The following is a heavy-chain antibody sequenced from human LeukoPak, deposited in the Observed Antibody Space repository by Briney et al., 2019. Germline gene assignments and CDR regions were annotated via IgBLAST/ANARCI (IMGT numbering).Heavy chain of an antibody. CDR2: INPNSGDT. D-gene: IGHD6-19*01. V-gene: IGHV1-2*02. J-gene: IGHJ4*02. CDR3: AKGRTEGGTLALDY. Sequence: ASVKVSCKASGHTFSGYYMHWVRQAPGQGLEWMGWINPNSGDTNYAQKFQGRVTMTRDKSSSTASMELNSLRAEDTAVYYCAKGRTEGGTLALDYWGQGTLVTVSS. CDR1: GHTFSGYY.